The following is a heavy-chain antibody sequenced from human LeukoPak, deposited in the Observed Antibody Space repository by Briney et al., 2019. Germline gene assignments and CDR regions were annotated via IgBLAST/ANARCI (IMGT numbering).Heavy chain of an antibody. CDR1: GGSISSGSYY. J-gene: IGHJ4*02. D-gene: IGHD3-10*01. CDR2: FYNSGST. V-gene: IGHV4-61*02. Sequence: PSQTLSLTCTVSGGSISSGSYYWSWIRQPAGKGLEWIGRFYNSGSTNYNPSLKSRVTISVDTSKNQFSLKLSSVTAADTAVYYCASSGSGSYNPPXDXXGQGXXVTV. CDR3: ASSGSGSYNPPXDX.